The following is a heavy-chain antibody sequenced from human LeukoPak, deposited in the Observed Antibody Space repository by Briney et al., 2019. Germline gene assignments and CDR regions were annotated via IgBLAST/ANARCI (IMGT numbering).Heavy chain of an antibody. Sequence: GGSLRLSCAASGFTFSSYAMHWVRQAPGKGLEWVAVISYDGSNKYYADSVKGRFTISRDNSKNTLYLQMNSLRAEDTAVYYCARDLGPVATAGTEFDYWGQGPLVTVSS. CDR2: ISYDGSNK. D-gene: IGHD6-13*01. CDR3: ARDLGPVATAGTEFDY. CDR1: GFTFSSYA. J-gene: IGHJ4*02. V-gene: IGHV3-30*04.